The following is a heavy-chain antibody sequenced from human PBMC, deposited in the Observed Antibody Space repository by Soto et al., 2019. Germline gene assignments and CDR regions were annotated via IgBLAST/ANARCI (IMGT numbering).Heavy chain of an antibody. D-gene: IGHD6-6*01. CDR3: ARETNPYSSSSHAFDI. V-gene: IGHV3-21*01. Sequence: EVQLVESGGGLVKPGGSLRLSCAASGITFSSYSMNWVRQAPGKGPEWVSSISSTGTYIDYADSVKGRFTISRDNAKNSLFLQMDSLRAEDAALYYCARETNPYSSSSHAFDIWGQGTMVTVSS. J-gene: IGHJ3*02. CDR2: ISSTGTYI. CDR1: GITFSSYS.